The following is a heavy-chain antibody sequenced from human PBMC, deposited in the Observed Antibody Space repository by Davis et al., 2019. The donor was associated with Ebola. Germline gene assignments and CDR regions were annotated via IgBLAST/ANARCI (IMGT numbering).Heavy chain of an antibody. CDR3: ARWYGVAAALSWFDP. Sequence: ASVKVSCKASGYTFTSYYMHWVRQAPGQRLEWMGWINAGNGNTKYSQKFQGRVTITRDTSASTAYMELSSLRSEDTAVYYCARWYGVAAALSWFDPWGQGTLVTVSS. V-gene: IGHV1-3*01. J-gene: IGHJ5*02. CDR2: INAGNGNT. D-gene: IGHD6-13*01. CDR1: GYTFTSYY.